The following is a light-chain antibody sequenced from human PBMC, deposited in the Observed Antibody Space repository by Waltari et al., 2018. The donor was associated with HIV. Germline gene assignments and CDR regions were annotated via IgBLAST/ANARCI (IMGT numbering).Light chain of an antibody. CDR2: DVT. Sequence: QSALTQPPSASGSPGQSVPIPCPGTSSDVGAYNYVPWFQQHPGKAPKLMIYDVTKRPSGVPDRFSGSKSGNTASLTVSGLQAEDEADYYCASHAGSKDVFGGGTRLTVL. CDR1: SSDVGAYNY. CDR3: ASHAGSKDV. J-gene: IGLJ2*01. V-gene: IGLV2-8*01.